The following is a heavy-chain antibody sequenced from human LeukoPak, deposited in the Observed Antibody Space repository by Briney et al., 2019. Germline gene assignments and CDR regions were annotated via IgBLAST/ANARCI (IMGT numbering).Heavy chain of an antibody. J-gene: IGHJ4*02. Sequence: NPGGSLRLSCAASGFTFSSYSMNWVRQAPGKGLECVSSISSSSSYIYYADSVKGRFTISRDNAKNSLYLQMNSLRAEDTAVYYCARDRLAARPEYYFDYWGQGTLVTVSS. V-gene: IGHV3-21*01. D-gene: IGHD6-6*01. CDR3: ARDRLAARPEYYFDY. CDR1: GFTFSSYS. CDR2: ISSSSSYI.